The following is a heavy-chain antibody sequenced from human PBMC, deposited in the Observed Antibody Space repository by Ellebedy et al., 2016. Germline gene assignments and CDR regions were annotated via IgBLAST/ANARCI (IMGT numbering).Heavy chain of an antibody. CDR2: IYYSGST. CDR1: GGSTSRGGYY. V-gene: IGHV4-30-4*01. D-gene: IGHD3-22*01. J-gene: IGHJ5*02. Sequence: SETLSLTCTVSGGSTSRGGYYWSWIRKPPGKGLELIGYIYYSGSTYYNPSLKSRVTISVDTSKNQFSLKLSSVTAADTAVYYCARGLSSGYFDPWGQGTLVTVSS. CDR3: ARGLSSGYFDP.